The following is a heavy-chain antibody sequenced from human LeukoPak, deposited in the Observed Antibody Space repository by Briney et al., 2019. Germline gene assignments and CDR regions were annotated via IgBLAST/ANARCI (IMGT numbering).Heavy chain of an antibody. J-gene: IGHJ4*02. V-gene: IGHV4-39*01. CDR3: ARQHPLYGHYYFDY. Sequence: PSETLSLTCTVSGGSISSSSYYWGWIRQPPGKGLGWIGEVNHGGSTNYNPSLKSRVTISIDTSKNQFSLKLSSVTAADTAVYYCARQHPLYGHYYFDYWGQGTLVTVSS. CDR2: VNHGGST. CDR1: GGSISSSSYY. D-gene: IGHD3-10*01.